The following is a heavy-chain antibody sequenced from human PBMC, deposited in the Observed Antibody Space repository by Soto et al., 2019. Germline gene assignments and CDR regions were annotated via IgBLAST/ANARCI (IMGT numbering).Heavy chain of an antibody. Sequence: GGSLILSCAASGFTVSSNYMSWVRQAPGKGLEWVSVIYSGGSTYYADSVKGRFTISRDNSKNTLYLQMNSLRAEDTAVYYCASQTLLTTVASAEEYYFDYWGQGTLVTVS. V-gene: IGHV3-66*04. CDR3: ASQTLLTTVASAEEYYFDY. CDR1: GFTVSSNY. D-gene: IGHD4-17*01. CDR2: IYSGGST. J-gene: IGHJ4*02.